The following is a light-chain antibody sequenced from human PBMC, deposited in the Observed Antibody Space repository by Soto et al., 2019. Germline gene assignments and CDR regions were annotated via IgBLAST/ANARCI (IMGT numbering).Light chain of an antibody. CDR2: EVR. J-gene: IGLJ3*02. CDR3: SSFTTSTSWV. V-gene: IGLV2-14*03. Sequence: QSALTQPASVSGSPGQSLTIVCTGTSRDVGGYNYVSWYQQHPGKAPKLIISEVRNRPSGVSSRFSGSKSGNTASLTISGLQAEDEADYYCSSFTTSTSWVFGGGTKLTVL. CDR1: SRDVGGYNY.